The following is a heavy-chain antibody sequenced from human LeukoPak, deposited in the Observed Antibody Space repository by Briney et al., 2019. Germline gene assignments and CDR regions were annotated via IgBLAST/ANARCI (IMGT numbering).Heavy chain of an antibody. CDR3: ARGASGPKDY. D-gene: IGHD1-26*01. J-gene: IGHJ4*02. Sequence: ASVKVSCKASGYTFTSYYMHWVRQAPGQGLEWMGIINPSGGSTRYAQKFQGRVTMTRDMPTSTVYMELSSLRSEDTAVYYCARGASGPKDYWGQGTQVTISS. CDR2: INPSGGST. CDR1: GYTFTSYY. V-gene: IGHV1-46*01.